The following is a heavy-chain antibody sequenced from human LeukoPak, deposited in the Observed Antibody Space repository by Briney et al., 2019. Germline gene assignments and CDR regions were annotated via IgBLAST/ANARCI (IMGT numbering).Heavy chain of an antibody. D-gene: IGHD4-17*01. J-gene: IGHJ4*02. V-gene: IGHV3-11*01. CDR2: ISTRDTT. CDR1: GFTFSNYY. CDR3: ARGDYGSFLNF. Sequence: GGSLRLSCAASGFTFSNYYFSWVRQAPGKGLEWISYISTRDTTQYADSVRGRLITSRDNAKNSLYLQMNSLRADDTAVYYCARGDYGSFLNFWGQGTLVTVSS.